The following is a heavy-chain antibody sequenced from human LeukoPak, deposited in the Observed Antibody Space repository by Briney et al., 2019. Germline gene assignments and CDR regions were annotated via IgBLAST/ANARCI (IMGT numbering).Heavy chain of an antibody. V-gene: IGHV3-7*01. CDR1: GFTFRTSW. D-gene: IGHD2-15*01. Sequence: GGSLRLSCGASGFTFRTSWMNWVRQAPGKGLEWVASINPDGSEKYSVDSVKGRFTISRDNAKNSLYLQMNSLRAEDTGVYYCGRQAAPDYWGQGTLVTVSS. J-gene: IGHJ4*02. CDR2: INPDGSEK. CDR3: GRQAAPDY.